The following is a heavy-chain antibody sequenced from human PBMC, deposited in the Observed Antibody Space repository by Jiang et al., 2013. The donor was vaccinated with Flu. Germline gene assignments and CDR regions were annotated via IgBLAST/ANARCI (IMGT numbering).Heavy chain of an antibody. CDR3: AAHYYDNSDIHS. Sequence: GSGLVKPSETLSLSCNVSGGAISSYYWSWIRQAPGEGLEWIGYVYFSGSTNYNPSLKSRVTISLDPSKSRFSLRLKSVTAADTAMYYCAAHYYDNSDIHSWGQGTLVTVSS. CDR2: VYFSGST. V-gene: IGHV4-59*08. D-gene: IGHD3-22*01. CDR1: GGAISSYY. J-gene: IGHJ4*02.